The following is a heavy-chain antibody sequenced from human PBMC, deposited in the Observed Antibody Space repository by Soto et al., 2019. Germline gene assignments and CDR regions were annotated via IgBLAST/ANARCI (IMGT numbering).Heavy chain of an antibody. CDR2: IYYSGST. J-gene: IGHJ5*02. D-gene: IGHD3-10*01. Sequence: SETLSLTCTVSGGSVSSGSYYWSWIRQPPGKGLEWIGYIYYSGSTNYNPSLKSRVTISVDTSKNQFSLKLSSVTAADTAVYYCARVFTSEQWRGEYMFDPWGQGTLVTVSS. V-gene: IGHV4-61*01. CDR3: ARVFTSEQWRGEYMFDP. CDR1: GGSVSSGSYY.